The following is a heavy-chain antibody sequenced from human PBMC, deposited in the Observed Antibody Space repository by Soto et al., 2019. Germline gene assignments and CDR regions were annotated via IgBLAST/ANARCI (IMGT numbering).Heavy chain of an antibody. CDR2: IVPIYRTA. D-gene: IGHD6-13*01. CDR3: VRDSGAKLSSS. CDR1: GGTFSSYR. V-gene: IGHV1-69*13. J-gene: IGHJ4*02. Sequence: SAKVSCKASGGTFSSYRISWVRQAPGQGLEWVGGIVPIYRTADYAQKFQGRVTITADESARTSYMELRSLKSQDTAVYYCVRDSGAKLSSSWGQGTLVTVSS.